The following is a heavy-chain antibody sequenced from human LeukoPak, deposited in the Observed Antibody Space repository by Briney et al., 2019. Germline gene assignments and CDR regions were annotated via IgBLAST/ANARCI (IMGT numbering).Heavy chain of an antibody. J-gene: IGHJ4*02. CDR2: IKSNSDGGTT. CDR3: FTEVPGGGY. Sequence: GGSLRLSCAASDFTLSNAWMNWVRQAPGKGLEWVGRIKSNSDGGTTNYAAPVKGRFAISRDDSKNTPYLQMNSLKTEDTAMYYCFTEVPGGGYWGQGTLVTVSS. CDR1: DFTLSNAW. D-gene: IGHD3-16*01. V-gene: IGHV3-15*07.